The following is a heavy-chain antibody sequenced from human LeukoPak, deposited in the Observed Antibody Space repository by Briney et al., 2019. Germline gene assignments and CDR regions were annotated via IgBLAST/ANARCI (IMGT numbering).Heavy chain of an antibody. J-gene: IGHJ4*02. CDR1: GFTFTSSA. V-gene: IGHV1-58*02. D-gene: IGHD2-15*01. CDR3: AADPNCSGGSCYLISDY. Sequence: SVKVSCKASGFTFTSSAMQWVRQARGQRLEWIGWIVVGSGNTNYAQKFQERVTITRDMSTSTAYMELSSPRSEDTAVYYCAADPNCSGGSCYLISDYWGQGTLVTVSS. CDR2: IVVGSGNT.